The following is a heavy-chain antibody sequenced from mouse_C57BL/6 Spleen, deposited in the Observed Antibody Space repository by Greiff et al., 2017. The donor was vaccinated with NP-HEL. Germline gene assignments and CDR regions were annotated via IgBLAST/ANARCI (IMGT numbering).Heavy chain of an antibody. Sequence: EVKLVESGGGLVQPGGSLKLSCAASGFTFSDYGMAWVRQAPRKGPEWVAFISNLAYSIYYADTVTGRFTISRENAKNTLYLEMSSLRSEDTAMYYCARHNNWDGFAYWGQGTLVTVSA. CDR2: ISNLAYSI. J-gene: IGHJ3*01. CDR3: ARHNNWDGFAY. CDR1: GFTFSDYG. D-gene: IGHD4-1*01. V-gene: IGHV5-15*04.